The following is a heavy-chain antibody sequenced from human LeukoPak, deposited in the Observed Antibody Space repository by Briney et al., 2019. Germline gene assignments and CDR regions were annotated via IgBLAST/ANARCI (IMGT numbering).Heavy chain of an antibody. Sequence: GESLKISCKGSGYSFINYWIGWVRQMPDKGLEWMGIIYPGNSDIRYSPSFQGQVTISVDKSINTAYLQWTSLKASDTATYYCTTGRFCSGGSCSSSFDFWGQGTLLTVPS. D-gene: IGHD2-15*01. CDR1: GYSFINYW. V-gene: IGHV5-51*01. CDR2: IYPGNSDI. J-gene: IGHJ4*02. CDR3: TTGRFCSGGSCSSSFDF.